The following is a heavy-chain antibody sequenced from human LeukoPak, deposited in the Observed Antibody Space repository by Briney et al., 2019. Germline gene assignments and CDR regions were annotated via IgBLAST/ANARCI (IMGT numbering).Heavy chain of an antibody. J-gene: IGHJ4*02. Sequence: GGSLRLSCAASGFTFSSYGMHWVRQAPGKGLEWVAVISYDGSNKYYADSVKGRFTISRGNSKNTLYLQMNSLRAEDTAVYYCAKGPDYWGQGTLVTVSS. CDR1: GFTFSSYG. V-gene: IGHV3-30*18. CDR3: AKGPDY. CDR2: ISYDGSNK.